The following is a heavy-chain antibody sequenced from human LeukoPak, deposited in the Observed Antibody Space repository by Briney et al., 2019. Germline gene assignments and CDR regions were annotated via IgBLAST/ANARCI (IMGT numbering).Heavy chain of an antibody. CDR2: IYHSGST. J-gene: IGHJ4*02. D-gene: IGHD4-17*01. CDR1: GYSISSGYY. Sequence: SETLSLTCTVSGYSISSGYYWGWIRPPPGKGLEWIGSIYHSGSTYYNPSLKSRVTISVDTSKNQFSLKLSSVTAADTAVYYCARSIMNSVTTFGYWGQGTLVSVSS. CDR3: ARSIMNSVTTFGY. V-gene: IGHV4-38-2*02.